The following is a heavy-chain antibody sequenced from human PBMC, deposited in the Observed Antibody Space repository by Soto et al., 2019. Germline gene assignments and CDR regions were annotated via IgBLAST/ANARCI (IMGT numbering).Heavy chain of an antibody. J-gene: IGHJ5*02. CDR2: IIPIFGTA. CDR3: ARVYSSSGLKRDNWFDP. Sequence: QVQLVQSGAEVKKPGSSVKVSCKASGGTFSSYAISWVRQAPGQGLEWMGGIIPIFGTANYAQKFQGRVTITADESTSKAYREVSSLRSEDTAVYYCARVYSSSGLKRDNWFDPWGQGTLVTVSS. D-gene: IGHD6-6*01. V-gene: IGHV1-69*12. CDR1: GGTFSSYA.